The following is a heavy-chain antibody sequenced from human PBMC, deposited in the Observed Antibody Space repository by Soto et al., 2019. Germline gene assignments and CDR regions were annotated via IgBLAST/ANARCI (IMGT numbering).Heavy chain of an antibody. CDR2: LIPIFGTA. D-gene: IGHD5-18*01. CDR1: GGTFSSYA. Sequence: QVQLVQSGAAVKKPGSSVKVSCKASGGTFSSYAISWVRQAPGQGLEWMGGLIPIFGTANTAQKFQGRVTITADESTSTAYMKLSSLISEDTAVYYCARDQVRGYRYGPGPVGPRFDPWGQGTLVTVSS. J-gene: IGHJ5*02. CDR3: ARDQVRGYRYGPGPVGPRFDP. V-gene: IGHV1-69*01.